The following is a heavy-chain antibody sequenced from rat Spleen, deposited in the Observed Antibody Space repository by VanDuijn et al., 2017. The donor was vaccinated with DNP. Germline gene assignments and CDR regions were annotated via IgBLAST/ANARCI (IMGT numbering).Heavy chain of an antibody. D-gene: IGHD1-4*01. CDR1: GFTFSDYN. CDR2: IIYDGSRT. Sequence: EVQLVESGGDLVQPGRSLKLSCAASGFTFSDYNMAWVRQAPKTGLEWVATIIYDGSRTLYRDSVKGRFTVSRDKAKRTLYLQMDSLRSEDTATYYCATSPGPNWFAYWGQGTLVTVSS. J-gene: IGHJ3*01. V-gene: IGHV5S10*01. CDR3: ATSPGPNWFAY.